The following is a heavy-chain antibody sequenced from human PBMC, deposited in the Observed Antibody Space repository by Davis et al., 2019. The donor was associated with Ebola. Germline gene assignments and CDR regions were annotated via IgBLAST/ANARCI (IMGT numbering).Heavy chain of an antibody. Sequence: GESLKISCAASGFTFSNAWMNWVRQAPGKGLEWVGRIKSKTDGGTTDYAAPVKGRFTIPRDDSKNTLYLQMNSLKTEDTAVYYCTTAPRDYYDSSGYYYYYYYYGMDVWGQGTTVTVSS. CDR1: GFTFSNAW. D-gene: IGHD3-22*01. V-gene: IGHV3-15*07. CDR2: IKSKTDGGTT. CDR3: TTAPRDYYDSSGYYYYYYYYGMDV. J-gene: IGHJ6*02.